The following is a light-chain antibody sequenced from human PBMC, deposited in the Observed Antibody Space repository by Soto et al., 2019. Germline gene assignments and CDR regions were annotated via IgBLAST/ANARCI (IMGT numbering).Light chain of an antibody. CDR1: SSNFGAGND. J-gene: IGLJ1*01. CDR3: QSYDSSLRGYV. Sequence: QSVLTQPPSVSGAPGQRVTISCTGSSSNFGAGNDVQWYQHLPETAPKLLIFGNNNRPSGVPDRFSGSKSGNSASLAISGLQAEDEADYYCQSYDSSLRGYVFGTGTKLTVL. CDR2: GNN. V-gene: IGLV1-40*01.